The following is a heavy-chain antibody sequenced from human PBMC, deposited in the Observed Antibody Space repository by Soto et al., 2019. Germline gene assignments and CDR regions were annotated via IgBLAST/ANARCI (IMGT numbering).Heavy chain of an antibody. CDR3: ARGRYGNY. Sequence: QVHLVQSGAEVKKPGASVKVSCKGSGYTFTSYGITWVRQAPGQGLEWMGWISAHNGNTDYAQKLQGRVTVTRDTSTSTAYMELRSLRADDTAVYYCARGRYGNYWGQGALVTVSS. CDR2: ISAHNGNT. V-gene: IGHV1-18*01. J-gene: IGHJ4*02. D-gene: IGHD1-1*01. CDR1: GYTFTSYG.